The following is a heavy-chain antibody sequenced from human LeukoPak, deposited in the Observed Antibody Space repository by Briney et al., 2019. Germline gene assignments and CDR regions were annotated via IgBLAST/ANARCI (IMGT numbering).Heavy chain of an antibody. V-gene: IGHV1-2*02. CDR2: LHPNNGAT. D-gene: IGHD3-10*01. J-gene: IGHJ4*02. CDR1: GYTFTGSGWY. Sequence: ASVTVSCKASGYTFTGSGWYLYWLRQAPGQGLECVGWLHPNNGATGYAQKFQGRVAMTTDTSISTAYMELSRLRPDDTAIYYCARDGPAQMVDFDYWGQGTLVTVSS. CDR3: ARDGPAQMVDFDY.